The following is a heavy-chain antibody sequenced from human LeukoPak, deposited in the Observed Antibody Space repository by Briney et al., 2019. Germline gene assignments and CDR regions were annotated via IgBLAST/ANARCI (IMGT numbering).Heavy chain of an antibody. Sequence: SETLSLTCNVSGGSISSGSYYWSWIRQPAGKGLEWIGRIYTSGSTNYNPSLKSRVTISVDTSKNQFSLKLSSVTAADTAVYYCARDPNYWGQGTLVTVSS. J-gene: IGHJ4*02. CDR3: ARDPNY. CDR1: GGSISSGSYY. V-gene: IGHV4-61*02. CDR2: IYTSGST.